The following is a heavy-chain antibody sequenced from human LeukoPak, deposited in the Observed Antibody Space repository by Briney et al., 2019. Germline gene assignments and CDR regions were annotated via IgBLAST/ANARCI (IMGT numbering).Heavy chain of an antibody. V-gene: IGHV1-18*01. CDR3: ARELYGGNDDAFDI. J-gene: IGHJ3*02. CDR1: GYTFTSYG. D-gene: IGHD4-23*01. CDR2: ISAYNGNT. Sequence: ASVTVSCKASGYTFTSYGISWVRQAPGQGLEWMGWISAYNGNTNYAQKLQGRVTMTTDTSTSTAYMELRSLRSDDTAVYYCARELYGGNDDAFDIWGQGTMVTVSS.